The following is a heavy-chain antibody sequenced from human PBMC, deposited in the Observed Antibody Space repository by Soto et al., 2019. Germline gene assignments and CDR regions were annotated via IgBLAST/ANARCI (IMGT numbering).Heavy chain of an antibody. V-gene: IGHV3-23*01. D-gene: IGHD6-13*01. CDR2: ISGSGGST. J-gene: IGHJ4*02. CDR3: AKLWLRYSSSWYDDY. CDR1: GFTFSSYA. Sequence: GGSLRLSCAASGFTFSSYAMSWVRQAPGKGLEWVSAISGSGGSTYYADSVKGRFTISRDNSKNTLYLQMNSLRAEDTAVYYCAKLWLRYSSSWYDDYWGQGTLVTVSS.